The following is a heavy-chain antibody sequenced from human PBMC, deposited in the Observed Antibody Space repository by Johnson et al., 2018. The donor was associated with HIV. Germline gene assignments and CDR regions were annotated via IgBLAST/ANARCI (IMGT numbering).Heavy chain of an antibody. CDR2: ISYDGSNK. Sequence: QMQLVESGGGVVQPGRSLRLSCAASGFTFSSYGMHWVRQAPGQGLEWVAVISYDGSNKYYADSVKGRFTISRDNSKNTLYLQMNSLRAEDTAVYYCACSAPGLLPNDAFDIWGQGTMVTVSS. J-gene: IGHJ3*02. CDR3: ACSAPGLLPNDAFDI. CDR1: GFTFSSYG. D-gene: IGHD2-15*01. V-gene: IGHV3-30*03.